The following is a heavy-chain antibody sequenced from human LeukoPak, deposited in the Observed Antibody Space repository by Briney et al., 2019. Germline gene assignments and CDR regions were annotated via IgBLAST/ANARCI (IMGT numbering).Heavy chain of an antibody. D-gene: IGHD2-15*01. CDR1: GYTFTGFY. J-gene: IGHJ4*02. V-gene: IGHV1-2*04. CDR3: ARDFYQDGGGGFDY. Sequence: ASVKVSCKASGYTFTGFYMHWVRQAPGQGLEWMGWINPKTGGTNYAQKFQDWVTMTRDTSTNTVYMEVSRLRSDDVAVYYCARDFYQDGGGGFDYWGQGTLVTVSS. CDR2: INPKTGGT.